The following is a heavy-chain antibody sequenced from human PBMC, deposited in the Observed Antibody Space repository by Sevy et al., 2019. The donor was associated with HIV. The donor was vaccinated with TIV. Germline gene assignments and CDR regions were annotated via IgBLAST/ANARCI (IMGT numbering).Heavy chain of an antibody. D-gene: IGHD3-22*01. V-gene: IGHV3-23*01. CDR2: ISGSGYLT. Sequence: GGSLRLSCAASGFSISGYGMHWVRQAPGKGLEWVSAISGSGYLTYYTDSVKGRFTISRDNSKNTLYLQMNSLRAEDTAVYYCAKEGGGYYYDSSGLFDYWGQGTMVTVSS. CDR1: GFSISGYG. CDR3: AKEGGGYYYDSSGLFDY. J-gene: IGHJ4*02.